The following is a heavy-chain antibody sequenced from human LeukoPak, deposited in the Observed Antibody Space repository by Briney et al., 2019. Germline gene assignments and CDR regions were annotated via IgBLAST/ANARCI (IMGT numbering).Heavy chain of an antibody. CDR1: GYTFTGYY. D-gene: IGHD2-15*01. CDR2: INPNSGGT. J-gene: IGHJ4*02. Sequence: ASVKVSCKASGYTFTGYYMHWVRQAPGQGLEWMGWINPNSGGTNYAQKFQGRVTMTRDTSISTAYMELSRLRSDDTAVYYCARGGRYCSGGSFYDDYWGQGTLVTVSS. CDR3: ARGGRYCSGGSFYDDY. V-gene: IGHV1-2*02.